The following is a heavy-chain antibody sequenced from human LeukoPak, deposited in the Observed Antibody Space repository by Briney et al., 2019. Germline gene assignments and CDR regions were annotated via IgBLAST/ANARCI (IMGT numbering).Heavy chain of an antibody. CDR2: ISSSSSTI. J-gene: IGHJ4*02. CDR1: EFTFSSYS. CDR3: ARDKGIRTFDY. D-gene: IGHD3-3*02. Sequence: GGSLRLSCAASEFTFSSYSMNWVRQAPGKGLEWVSYISSSSSTIYYADSVKGRFTISRDNAKNSLYLQMNSLRAEDTAVYYCARDKGIRTFDYWGQGTLVTVSS. V-gene: IGHV3-48*01.